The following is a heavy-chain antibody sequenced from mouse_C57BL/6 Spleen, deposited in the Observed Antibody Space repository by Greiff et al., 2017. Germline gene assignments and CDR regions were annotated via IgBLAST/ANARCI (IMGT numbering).Heavy chain of an antibody. D-gene: IGHD2-5*01. J-gene: IGHJ4*01. Sequence: VKLMESGPELVKPGASVKISCKASGYAFSSSWMNWVKQRPGKGLEWIGRIYPGDGDTNYNGKFKGKGTLTADKSSSTAYMQLSSLTSEDSAVYFCARSDYSNSLYAMDYWGQGTSVTVSS. CDR3: ARSDYSNSLYAMDY. V-gene: IGHV1-82*01. CDR1: GYAFSSSW. CDR2: IYPGDGDT.